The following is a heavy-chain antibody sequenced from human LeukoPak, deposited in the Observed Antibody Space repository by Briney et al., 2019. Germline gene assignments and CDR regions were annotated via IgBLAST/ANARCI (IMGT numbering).Heavy chain of an antibody. J-gene: IGHJ4*02. D-gene: IGHD2-8*01. CDR2: IRSKANSYAT. CDR1: GFTFSGSA. CDR3: TRPPPRGYFPNGVGYPPPFDY. V-gene: IGHV3-73*01. Sequence: GGSLRLSCAASGFTFSGSAMHWVRQASGKGLEWVGRIRSKANSYATAYAASVKGRFTISRDDSKNTAYLQMNSLKTEDTAVYYCTRPPPRGYFPNGVGYPPPFDYWGQGTLVTVSS.